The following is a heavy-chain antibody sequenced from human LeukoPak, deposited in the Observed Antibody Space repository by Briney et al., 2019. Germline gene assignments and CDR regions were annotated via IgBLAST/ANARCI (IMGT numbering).Heavy chain of an antibody. CDR1: GFTFSSYP. CDR2: ISGSGGST. CDR3: AKGPESGIVVAASDY. J-gene: IGHJ4*02. V-gene: IGHV3-23*01. Sequence: PGGSLRLSCAASGFTFSSYPMSWVRQAPGKGLGWVSVISGSGGSTYYADSVKGRFTISRDNSKNILYLQMNSLRAEDTAVYYCAKGPESGIVVAASDYWGQGTLVTVSS. D-gene: IGHD2-15*01.